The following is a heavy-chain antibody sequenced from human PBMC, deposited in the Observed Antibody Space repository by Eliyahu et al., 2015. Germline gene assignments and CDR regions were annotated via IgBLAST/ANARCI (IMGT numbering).Heavy chain of an antibody. CDR3: AKDFFRSSSSDPWNYYGMDV. Sequence: EVQLLESGGGLVQPGGSLRLSCAASDFTFSSYXLXWVRQAPGKGLEWVSSISVRGGDTYYADSVKGRYTISRDNSKNTLYLQVTSLRVEDTAVYYCAKDFFRSSSSDPWNYYGMDVWGQGTTVIVSS. D-gene: IGHD2-2*01. CDR1: DFTFSSYX. CDR2: ISVRGGDT. J-gene: IGHJ6*02. V-gene: IGHV3-23*01.